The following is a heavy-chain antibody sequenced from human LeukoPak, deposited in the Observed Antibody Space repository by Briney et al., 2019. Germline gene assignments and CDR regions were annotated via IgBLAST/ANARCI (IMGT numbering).Heavy chain of an antibody. CDR2: IIPIFGTA. Sequence: ASVKVSCKASGGTFSSYAISWVRQAPGQGLEWMGGIIPIFGTANYAQKFQGRVTITTDESTSTAYMELSSLRSEDTAVYYCARGNTSDIVATIPRYYYYMDVWGKGTTVTFSS. CDR1: GGTFSSYA. D-gene: IGHD5-12*01. V-gene: IGHV1-69*05. CDR3: ARGNTSDIVATIPRYYYYMDV. J-gene: IGHJ6*03.